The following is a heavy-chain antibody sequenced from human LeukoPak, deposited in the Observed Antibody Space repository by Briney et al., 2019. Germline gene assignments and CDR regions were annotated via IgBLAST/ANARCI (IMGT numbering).Heavy chain of an antibody. CDR1: GFTFSSYW. J-gene: IGHJ3*02. CDR3: AKDFTIFGVVAYAFDI. CDR2: ISGSGGST. Sequence: PGGSLRLSCAASGFTFSSYWMSWVRQAPGKGLEWVSAISGSGGSTYYADSVKGRFTISRDNSKNTLYLQMNSLRAEDTAVYYCAKDFTIFGVVAYAFDIWGQGTMVTVSS. D-gene: IGHD3-3*01. V-gene: IGHV3-23*01.